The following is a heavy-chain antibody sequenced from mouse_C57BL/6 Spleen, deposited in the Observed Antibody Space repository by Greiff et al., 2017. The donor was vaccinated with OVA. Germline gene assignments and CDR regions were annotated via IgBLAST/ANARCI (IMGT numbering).Heavy chain of an antibody. CDR2: IDPENGDT. CDR3: TTGRLRKFAY. D-gene: IGHD2-4*01. Sequence: VQLQQPGTELVKPGASVKLSCKASGYTFTSYWMHWVKQRPGQGLEWIGWIDPENGDTEYASKFQGKATITADTSSNTAYLQLSSLTSEDTAVYYCTTGRLRKFAYWGQGTLVTVSA. J-gene: IGHJ3*01. V-gene: IGHV14-4*01. CDR1: GYTFTSYW.